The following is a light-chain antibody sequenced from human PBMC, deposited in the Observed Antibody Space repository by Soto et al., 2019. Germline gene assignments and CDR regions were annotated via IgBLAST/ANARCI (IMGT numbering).Light chain of an antibody. V-gene: IGKV2-28*01. J-gene: IGKJ1*01. CDR2: LGS. Sequence: DIVMTQSPLSLPVTPGEPASISCRSSQSLLHSNGYNCLDWYLQKPGQSPQLLIYLGSNRASGVPDRFSGSGSGTDFTLKINRVEAADVGVYYCMQALQTPWTFGQGTKVEIK. CDR1: QSLLHSNGYNC. CDR3: MQALQTPWT.